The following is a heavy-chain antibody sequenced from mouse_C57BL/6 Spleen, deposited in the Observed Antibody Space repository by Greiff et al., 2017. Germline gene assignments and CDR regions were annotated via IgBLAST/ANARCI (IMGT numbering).Heavy chain of an antibody. V-gene: IGHV2-4*01. CDR2: IWSGGST. J-gene: IGHJ4*01. D-gene: IGHD2-4*01. CDR3: AKKDDYDSYYAMDY. Sequence: VQVVESGPGLVQPSQSLSITCTVSGFSLTSYGVHWVRQPPGKGLEWLGVIWSGGSTDYNAAFISRLSISKDNSKSQVFFKMNSLQADDTAIYYCAKKDDYDSYYAMDYWGQGTSVTVSS. CDR1: GFSLTSYG.